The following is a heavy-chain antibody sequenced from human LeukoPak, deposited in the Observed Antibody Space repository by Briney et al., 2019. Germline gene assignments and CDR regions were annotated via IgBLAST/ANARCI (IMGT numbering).Heavy chain of an antibody. CDR2: IYTSGST. CDR3: ARGMVRGYYYYYMDV. J-gene: IGHJ6*03. Sequence: SETLSLTCTVSGGSISSYHWNWLRQSPGKGPEWIGYIYTSGSTNYNPSLRSRVTISVDTSKNQFSLKLSSVTAADTAVYYCARGMVRGYYYYYMDVWGKGTTVTISS. CDR1: GGSISSYH. V-gene: IGHV4-4*08. D-gene: IGHD3-10*01.